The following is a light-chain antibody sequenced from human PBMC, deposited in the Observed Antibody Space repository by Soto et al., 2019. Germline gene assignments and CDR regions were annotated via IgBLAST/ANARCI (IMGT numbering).Light chain of an antibody. Sequence: EIEMTQSPATLSLAPGERVTLSCRASESVSTNLAWYQQKAGQAPRLLIYGASTRATGIPARFSGSGSGTEFTLTISSLQPDDFATYYCQHSDNYSYTFGQGPRWIS. CDR3: QHSDNYSYT. CDR1: ESVSTN. CDR2: GAS. J-gene: IGKJ2*01. V-gene: IGKV3-15*01.